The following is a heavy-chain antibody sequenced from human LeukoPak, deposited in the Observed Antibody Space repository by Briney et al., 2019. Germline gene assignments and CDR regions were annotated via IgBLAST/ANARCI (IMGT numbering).Heavy chain of an antibody. CDR3: ARENSGSYYQFDC. J-gene: IGHJ4*02. Sequence: GGSLRLSCAASGFIFSTYSMNWVRQAPEKGLEWVSSISSSTSYIYYADSVKGRFTISRDNAKNSLYLQMNSLRPEDTAVYYCARENSGSYYQFDCWGQGTLVTVSS. CDR1: GFIFSTYS. D-gene: IGHD1-26*01. CDR2: ISSSTSYI. V-gene: IGHV3-21*01.